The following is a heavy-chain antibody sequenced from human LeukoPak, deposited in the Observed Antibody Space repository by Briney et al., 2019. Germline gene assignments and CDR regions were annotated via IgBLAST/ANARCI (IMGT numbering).Heavy chain of an antibody. CDR3: ARSGGSGSQGYYYGMDV. CDR2: IIPIFGTA. CDR1: GGTFSSYA. D-gene: IGHD3-10*01. J-gene: IGHJ6*02. V-gene: IGHV1-69*13. Sequence: ASVKVSCKASGGTFSSYAISWVRQAPGQGLEWMGGIIPIFGTANYAQKFQGRVTITADESTSTAYMELSSLRSEDTAVYYCARSGGSGSQGYYYGMDVWGQGTTVTVSS.